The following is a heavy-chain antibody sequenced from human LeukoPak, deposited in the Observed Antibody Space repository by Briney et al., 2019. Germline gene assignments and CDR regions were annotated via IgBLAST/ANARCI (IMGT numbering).Heavy chain of an antibody. D-gene: IGHD4-17*01. CDR2: IYYSGST. CDR1: GGSISSGGYY. Sequence: SETLSLTCTVSGGSISSGGYYWSWIRQHPGKGLEWIGYIYYSGSTYYNPSLKSRVTISVDTSKNQFSLKLSSVTAADTAVYYCARINYGDYYFDYWGQGTLVTVSS. V-gene: IGHV4-31*03. CDR3: ARINYGDYYFDY. J-gene: IGHJ4*02.